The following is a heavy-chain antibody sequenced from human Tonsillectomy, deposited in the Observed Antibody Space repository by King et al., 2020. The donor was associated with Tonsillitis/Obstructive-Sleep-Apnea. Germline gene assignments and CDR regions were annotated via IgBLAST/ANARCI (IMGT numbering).Heavy chain of an antibody. CDR1: GYSFSSYW. J-gene: IGHJ6*02. CDR2: IDPTDSHT. V-gene: IGHV5-10-1*03. CDR3: ARHVIAAADGPPGLDV. D-gene: IGHD6-13*01. Sequence: LQLVESGAEVKKPGESLRISCKGSGYSFSSYWINWVRQMPGKGLEWMGRIDPTDSHTNYSPSFPGHVTISVDKSISTAYLQWSSLKASDTAMYYCARHVIAAADGPPGLDVWGQGTTVTVFS.